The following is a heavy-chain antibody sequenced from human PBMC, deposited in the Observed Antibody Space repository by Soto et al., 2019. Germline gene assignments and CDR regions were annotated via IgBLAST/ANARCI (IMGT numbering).Heavy chain of an antibody. CDR3: AKGLRRLWRTLYYYALDV. V-gene: IGHV3-23*01. Sequence: PGGSLRLSCAPSGFTFSPYAMTWVRQAPGKGLEWVSSISGSGGNTNYADSVKGRFTVSRDNSKRTLSLQMNSLTEEDTAIYYFAKGLRRLWRTLYYYALDVWGGGTKVTVS. CDR1: GFTFSPYA. CDR2: ISGSGGNT. D-gene: IGHD3-16*01. J-gene: IGHJ6*02.